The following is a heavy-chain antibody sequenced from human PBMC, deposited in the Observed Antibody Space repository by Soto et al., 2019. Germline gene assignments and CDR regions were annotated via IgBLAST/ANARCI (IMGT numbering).Heavy chain of an antibody. CDR1: GYTFTSYD. CDR2: MNPNSGNT. V-gene: IGHV1-8*01. CDR3: ARVGYSSGWDWFDP. J-gene: IGHJ5*02. D-gene: IGHD6-19*01. Sequence: ASVKVSCKPSGYTFTSYDINWVRQATGQGLEWMGWMNPNSGNTGYAQKFQGRVTMTRNTSISTAYMELSSLRSEDTAVYYCARVGYSSGWDWFDPWGQGTLVTVSS.